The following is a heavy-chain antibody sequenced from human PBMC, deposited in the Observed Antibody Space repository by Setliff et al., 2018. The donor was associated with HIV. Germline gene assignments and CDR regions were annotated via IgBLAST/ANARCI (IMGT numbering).Heavy chain of an antibody. V-gene: IGHV3-7*01. J-gene: IGHJ4*01. D-gene: IGHD1-26*01. CDR2: IKHDGSEK. CDR3: ARDRGGSDYFDY. CDR1: GFTFSYFW. Sequence: LRLSCAASGFTFSYFWMSWVRQTPGKGLEWVATIKHDGSEKYYVDSVKGRFTISRDNAKNSLYLQMNSLRAEDTAVFYCARDRGGSDYFDYWGHGTLVTVSS.